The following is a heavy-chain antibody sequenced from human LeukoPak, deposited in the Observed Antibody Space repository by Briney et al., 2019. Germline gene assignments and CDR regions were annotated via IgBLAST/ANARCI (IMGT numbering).Heavy chain of an antibody. D-gene: IGHD3-22*01. J-gene: IGHJ3*02. V-gene: IGHV3-30-3*01. CDR2: ISYDGSNK. CDR3: AREPFDSSGYYWGYDAFDI. Sequence: GGSLRLSCAASGFTFSSYAMHWVRQAPGKGLEGVAVISYDGSNKYYADSVKGRFTISRDNSKNTLYLQMNSLRAEDTAVYYCAREPFDSSGYYWGYDAFDIWGQGTMVTVSS. CDR1: GFTFSSYA.